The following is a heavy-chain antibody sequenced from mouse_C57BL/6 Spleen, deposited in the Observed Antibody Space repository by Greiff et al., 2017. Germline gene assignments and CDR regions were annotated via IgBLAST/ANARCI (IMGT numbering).Heavy chain of an antibody. CDR1: GYTFTNYW. CDR2: IYPGGGYT. D-gene: IGHD1-1*01. J-gene: IGHJ2*01. V-gene: IGHV1-63*01. CDR3: ARILLRSYYFDY. Sequence: VTLQQSGAALVRPGTSVKMSCKASGYTFTNYWIGWAKQRPGHGLEWIGDIYPGGGYTNYNEKFKGKATLTADKSSSTAYMQFSSLTSEDSAIYYCARILLRSYYFDYWGQGTTLTVSS.